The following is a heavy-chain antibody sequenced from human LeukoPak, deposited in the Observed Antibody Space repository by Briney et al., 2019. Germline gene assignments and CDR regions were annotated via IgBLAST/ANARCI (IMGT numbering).Heavy chain of an antibody. CDR1: GFTFSTYV. CDR3: VRDDDRPDNGLDY. CDR2: ISGSGGST. J-gene: IGHJ4*02. Sequence: PGGSLRLSCAASGFTFSTYVMSWVRQAPGKGLEWVSAISGSGGSTYYADSVKGRFTISRDNSKNTLYLQMNSLRAEDTAVYYCVRDDDRPDNGLDYWGQGTLVTVSS. D-gene: IGHD3-22*01. V-gene: IGHV3-23*01.